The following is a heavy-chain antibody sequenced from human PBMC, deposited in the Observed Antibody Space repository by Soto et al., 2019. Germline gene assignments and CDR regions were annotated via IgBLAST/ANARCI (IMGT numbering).Heavy chain of an antibody. CDR3: ARYIGENFDY. V-gene: IGHV4-59*01. D-gene: IGHD5-12*01. Sequence: PSETLSLTCTVSGGSISSYYWSWIRQPPGKGLEWIGYIYYSGSTNYNPSLKSRVTISVDTSKNQFSLKLSSVTAADTAVYYCARYIGENFDYWGQGTLGTVSS. J-gene: IGHJ4*02. CDR1: GGSISSYY. CDR2: IYYSGST.